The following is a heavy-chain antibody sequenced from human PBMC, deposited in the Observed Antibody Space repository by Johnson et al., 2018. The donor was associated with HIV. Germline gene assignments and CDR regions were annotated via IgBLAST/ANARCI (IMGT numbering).Heavy chain of an antibody. Sequence: QEQLVESGGYLVQPGGSLRLSCAASGFTFSDYYMSWIRQAPGKGLEWVSYISSSGSTIYYADSVKGRFTISRDNAKNSLYLQMNSLRAEDTAVYYCASGWGIAASDAFDIWGQGTMVTVSS. J-gene: IGHJ3*02. D-gene: IGHD6-13*01. CDR2: ISSSGSTI. V-gene: IGHV3-11*04. CDR3: ASGWGIAASDAFDI. CDR1: GFTFSDYY.